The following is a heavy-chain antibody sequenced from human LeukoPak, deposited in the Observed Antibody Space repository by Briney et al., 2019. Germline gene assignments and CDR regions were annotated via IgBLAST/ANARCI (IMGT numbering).Heavy chain of an antibody. CDR2: ISSSSSYI. CDR3: ARLPELPGFGDY. CDR1: GFDFSTYE. D-gene: IGHD3-10*01. Sequence: PGGSLRLSCAASGFDFSTYEMNWVRQAPGKGLEWVSSISSSSSYIYYADSVKGRFTISRDDAKNSLYLQMNSLRAEDTAVYYCARLPELPGFGDYWGPGTLVTVSS. J-gene: IGHJ4*02. V-gene: IGHV3-21*01.